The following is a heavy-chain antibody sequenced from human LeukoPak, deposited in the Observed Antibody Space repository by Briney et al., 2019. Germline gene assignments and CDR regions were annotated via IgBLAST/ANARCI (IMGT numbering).Heavy chain of an antibody. CDR3: ARGDDILTGYLYYFDY. CDR2: INPNSGGT. D-gene: IGHD3-9*01. CDR1: GYTFTGYY. V-gene: IGHV1-2*04. J-gene: IGHJ4*02. Sequence: WASVKVSCKASGYTFTGYYMHWVQQAPGQGLEWMGWINPNSGGTNYAQKFQGWVTMTRDTSISTAYMELSRLRSDDTAVYYCARGDDILTGYLYYFDYWGQGTLVTVSS.